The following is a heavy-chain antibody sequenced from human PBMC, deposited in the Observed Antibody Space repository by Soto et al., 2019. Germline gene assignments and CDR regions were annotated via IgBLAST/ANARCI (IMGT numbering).Heavy chain of an antibody. D-gene: IGHD2-2*01. V-gene: IGHV3-23*01. CDR2: ISDSGGST. Sequence: GGSLSLSCGASGFTFSSYAMSWVRQAPGKGLEWVSAISDSGGSTYYADSMKGRFTISRDNSKNTLYLQMNSLRAEDTAIYYCAKDLTSTSRTPELWGQGTLVTVSS. CDR3: AKDLTSTSRTPEL. J-gene: IGHJ4*02. CDR1: GFTFSSYA.